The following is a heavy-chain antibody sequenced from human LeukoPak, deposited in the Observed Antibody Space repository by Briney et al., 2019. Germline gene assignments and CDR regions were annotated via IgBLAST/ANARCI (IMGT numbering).Heavy chain of an antibody. CDR3: ARVVTVEGH. V-gene: IGHV1-2*02. CDR2: ISPSSGDT. J-gene: IGHJ4*02. D-gene: IGHD3-16*02. Sequence: GASVKVSCKASGYTFTDYNIHWVRQAPGQGLEWMGWISPSSGDTKYAQKFQGRITMARDTSISTAYMELSRLRSDDTAVYYCARVVTVEGHWGQGTLVTVSS. CDR1: GYTFTDYN.